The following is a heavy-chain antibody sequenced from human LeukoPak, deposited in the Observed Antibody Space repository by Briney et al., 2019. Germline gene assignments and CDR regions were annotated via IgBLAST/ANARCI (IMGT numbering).Heavy chain of an antibody. CDR1: GFILSNCA. D-gene: IGHD5-12*01. V-gene: IGHV3-23*01. J-gene: IGHJ4*02. Sequence: GGSLRLSCAASGFILSNCAMTWVRQAPGKGLEWVSGIDTKGTRTYYADSVKGRFTISRDNSKNTLFLQMNSLRAEDTAVYYCVKEVVATIPPFWGQGTLVTVSS. CDR3: VKEVVATIPPF. CDR2: IDTKGTRT.